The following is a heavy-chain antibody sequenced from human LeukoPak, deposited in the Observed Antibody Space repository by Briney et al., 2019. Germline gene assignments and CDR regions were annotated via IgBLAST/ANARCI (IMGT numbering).Heavy chain of an antibody. CDR3: ARVRAQRRYNWFDP. CDR1: GESFSDYY. J-gene: IGHJ5*02. Sequence: PSETLSLTCGVYGESFSDYYWSWIRQPPGKGLEWIGEINHDGSTNYTPSLKSRVTISLDTSKNQFSLKLSSVTAADTAVYYCARVRAQRRYNWFDPWGQGTLVTVSS. D-gene: IGHD1-1*01. CDR2: INHDGST. V-gene: IGHV4-34*01.